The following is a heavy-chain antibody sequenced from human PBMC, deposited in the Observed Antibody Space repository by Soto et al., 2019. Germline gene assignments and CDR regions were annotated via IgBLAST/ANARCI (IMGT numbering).Heavy chain of an antibody. D-gene: IGHD3-3*01. V-gene: IGHV4-34*01. CDR2: INDSGST. CDR1: GESFSGYY. Sequence: QVQLQQRGAGLLKPSETLSLTCVVDGESFSGYYWTWIRQPPGKGLEWIGEINDSGSTNHKPSLKSRVTMSIDTSQNQFSLNLRSVTAADTGVYYCAKGGRFPEARYYFLDVWGNGTTVTVSS. CDR3: AKGGRFPEARYYFLDV. J-gene: IGHJ6*03.